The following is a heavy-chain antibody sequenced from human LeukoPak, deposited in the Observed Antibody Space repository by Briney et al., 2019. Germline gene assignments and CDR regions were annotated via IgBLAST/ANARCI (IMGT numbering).Heavy chain of an antibody. J-gene: IGHJ5*02. CDR3: ATDVETGS. CDR2: INPKSGDS. CDR1: GYTFIDDY. D-gene: IGHD2-21*02. V-gene: IGHV1-2*02. Sequence: ASVKVSCKPSGYTFIDDYIYWLRQAPGQGPEYMGWINPKSGDSRFVEKFQGRVTLTRDTSIRTTYLELKRLRCDDTAVYYCATDVETGSWGQGTLVTVSS.